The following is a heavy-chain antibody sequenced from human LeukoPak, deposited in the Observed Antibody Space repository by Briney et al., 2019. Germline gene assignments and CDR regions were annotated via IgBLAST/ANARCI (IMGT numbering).Heavy chain of an antibody. V-gene: IGHV4-59*08. D-gene: IGHD1-26*01. J-gene: IGHJ4*02. Sequence: SETLSLTCTVSGGSISSYYWSWIRQPPGKGLEWIGYIYYSGSTNYNPSLKSRVTISGDTSKNQFSLKLSSVTAADTAVYYCARVVGATAHFDYWGQGTLVTVSS. CDR3: ARVVGATAHFDY. CDR2: IYYSGST. CDR1: GGSISSYY.